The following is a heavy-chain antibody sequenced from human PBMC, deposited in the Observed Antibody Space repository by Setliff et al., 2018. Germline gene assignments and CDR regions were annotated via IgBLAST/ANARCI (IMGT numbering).Heavy chain of an antibody. CDR1: GFTFSNAW. Sequence: PGGSLRLSCAASGFTFSNAWMNWVRQAPGKGLEWVGRIKGKTDGLATDYAAPVKGRFTISRDDSTNKLYLQMNSLKTEDTALYYCMSTPSGTYSAYYYYYNMDVWGKGTQVTVSS. D-gene: IGHD3-10*01. CDR3: MSTPSGTYSAYYYYYNMDV. CDR2: IKGKTDGLAT. J-gene: IGHJ6*03. V-gene: IGHV3-15*07.